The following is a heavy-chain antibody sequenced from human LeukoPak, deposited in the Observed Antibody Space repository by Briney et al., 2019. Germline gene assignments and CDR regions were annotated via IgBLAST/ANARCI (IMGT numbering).Heavy chain of an antibody. CDR2: ISHDESNK. CDR3: VRTTAVITSVDY. CDR1: GFTFNNYA. J-gene: IGHJ4*02. D-gene: IGHD2-21*02. Sequence: GRSLRLSCAASGFTFNNYAMHWVRQAPGKGLEWVAVISHDESNKYYGDSVKGRFTISRDNSKNTLYLQMNSLRAEDTALYYCVRTTAVITSVDYWGQGTLVTVSS. V-gene: IGHV3-30-3*01.